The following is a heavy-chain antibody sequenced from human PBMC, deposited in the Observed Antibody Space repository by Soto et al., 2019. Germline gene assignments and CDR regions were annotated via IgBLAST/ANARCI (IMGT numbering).Heavy chain of an antibody. V-gene: IGHV5-51*01. CDR2: IYPGDSDT. CDR3: ARTAAAGNKYYGTDV. CDR1: GYSFTSYW. D-gene: IGHD6-13*01. J-gene: IGHJ6*04. Sequence: GESLKISCKGSGYSFTSYWIGWVRQMPGKGLEWMGIIYPGDSDTRYSPSFQGQVTISADKSISTAYLQWSSLKASDTAMYYCARTAAAGNKYYGTDVWGKGTTVTVSS.